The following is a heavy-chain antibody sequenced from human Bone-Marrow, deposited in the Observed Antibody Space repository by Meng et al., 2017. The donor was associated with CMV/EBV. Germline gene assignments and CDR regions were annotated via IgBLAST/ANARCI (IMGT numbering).Heavy chain of an antibody. CDR3: ARLKYCSSTSCYRPKGYYYYYGMDV. Sequence: SETLSLTCTVSGGSISSYYWSWIRQPPGKGLEWIGEINHSGSTNYNPSLKSRVTISVDTSKNQFSLKLSSVTAADTAVYYCARLKYCSSTSCYRPKGYYYYYGMDVWGQGTTVTVSS. J-gene: IGHJ6*02. CDR1: GGSISSYY. V-gene: IGHV4-34*01. CDR2: INHSGST. D-gene: IGHD2-2*01.